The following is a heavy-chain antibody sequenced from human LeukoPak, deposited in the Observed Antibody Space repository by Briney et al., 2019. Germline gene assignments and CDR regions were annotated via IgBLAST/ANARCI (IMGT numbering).Heavy chain of an antibody. CDR3: ARASRGAAAGLFDY. D-gene: IGHD6-13*01. CDR1: GFTFSSYW. J-gene: IGHJ4*02. Sequence: GGSLRLSCAASGFTFSSYWMSWVRQAPGKGLEWVANIKQDGSEKYYVDSVKGRFTISRDNAKNSLYLQMNRLRAEDTAVYYCARASRGAAAGLFDYWGQGTLVTVSS. CDR2: IKQDGSEK. V-gene: IGHV3-7*01.